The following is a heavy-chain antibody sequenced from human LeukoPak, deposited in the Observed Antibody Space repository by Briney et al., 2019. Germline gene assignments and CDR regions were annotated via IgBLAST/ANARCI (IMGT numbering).Heavy chain of an antibody. Sequence: PGGSLRLSCAASGFTVSNNYMSWVRQAPGKGLEWVSVIYSVNRTSYADSVKGRFTISRDSSKNTLCRQMNSLRAEDTAVYYCARSPPWAPLDYWGQGTLVTVSS. CDR2: IYSVNRT. J-gene: IGHJ4*02. CDR3: ARSPPWAPLDY. V-gene: IGHV3-66*01. CDR1: GFTVSNNY.